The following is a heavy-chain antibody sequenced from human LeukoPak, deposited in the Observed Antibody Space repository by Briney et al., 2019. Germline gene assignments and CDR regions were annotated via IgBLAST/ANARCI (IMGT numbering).Heavy chain of an antibody. CDR2: ISGTGFTT. CDR3: AKDSHSIYNWFDP. CDR1: GFTFDNYA. V-gene: IGHV3-23*01. Sequence: TGGSLRLSCAVSGFTFDNYAMNWLRQAPGKGLEWVSAISGTGFTTYYADSVKGRFTISKDNSKNTLYLQMNSLRAEDTAVYYCAKDSHSIYNWFDPWGQGTLVTVSS. J-gene: IGHJ5*02.